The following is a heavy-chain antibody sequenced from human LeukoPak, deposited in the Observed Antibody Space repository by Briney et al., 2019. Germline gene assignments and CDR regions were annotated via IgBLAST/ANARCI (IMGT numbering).Heavy chain of an antibody. J-gene: IGHJ4*02. CDR3: AKDGSGSYYPFFDY. Sequence: GGSLRLSCAASGFTFDDYAMHWVRQAPGKGLEWVSGISWNSGSIGYADSVKGRFTISRDNAKNSLYLQMNSLRAEDTALYYCAKDGSGSYYPFFDYWGQGTLVTVSS. CDR1: GFTFDDYA. V-gene: IGHV3-9*01. CDR2: ISWNSGSI. D-gene: IGHD3-10*01.